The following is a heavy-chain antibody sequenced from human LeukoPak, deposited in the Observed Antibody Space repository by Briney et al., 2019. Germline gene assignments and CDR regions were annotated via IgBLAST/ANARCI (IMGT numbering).Heavy chain of an antibody. CDR1: GGSFSGYY. CDR3: ARSTTAYYDKVSLSH. V-gene: IGHV4-34*01. Sequence: NPSETLSLTCAVYGGSFSGYYWTWIRPSPGNGLEWIGEIYHSGTTNYNPSLKSRVTISVDTPKSQFSLNLSSMTAADAAVYYCARSTTAYYDKVSLSHWGLGTLVTVSS. D-gene: IGHD3-22*01. CDR2: IYHSGTT. J-gene: IGHJ4*02.